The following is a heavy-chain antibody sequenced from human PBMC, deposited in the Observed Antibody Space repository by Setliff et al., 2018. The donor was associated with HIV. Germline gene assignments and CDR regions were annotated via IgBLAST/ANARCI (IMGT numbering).Heavy chain of an antibody. Sequence: SETLSLTCTVYGASISSSNSYWAWIRQPPGKRLEWLGSIYSSGSPSYNPSLSSRLTISVDTSKNHVPLRLSSVTAADTGVYYCAGHRDPPGTSWIYYYYYMDLWGEGTTVTVSS. CDR1: GASISSSNSY. J-gene: IGHJ6*03. D-gene: IGHD6-13*01. CDR3: AGHRDPPGTSWIYYYYYMDL. V-gene: IGHV4-39*01. CDR2: IYSSGSP.